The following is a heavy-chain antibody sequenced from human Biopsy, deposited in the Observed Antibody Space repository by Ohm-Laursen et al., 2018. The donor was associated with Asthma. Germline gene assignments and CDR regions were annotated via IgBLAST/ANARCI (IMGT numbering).Heavy chain of an antibody. CDR1: PGSFSGFF. CDR2: TNERGVT. Sequence: GTLSLTCDVYPGSFSGFFWTWIRQSPGKGLEWIGETNERGVTNNNPSLKSRVIISIDTYWNRVSLKLTSVTAADTAVYYCARDPELDVWSQGTTVTVSS. CDR3: ARDPELDV. J-gene: IGHJ6*02. V-gene: IGHV4-34*01.